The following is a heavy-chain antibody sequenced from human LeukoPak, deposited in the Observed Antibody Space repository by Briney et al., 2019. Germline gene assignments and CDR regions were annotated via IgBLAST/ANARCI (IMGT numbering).Heavy chain of an antibody. D-gene: IGHD3-10*01. CDR1: GGSVSSGSYY. J-gene: IGHJ3*02. CDR3: AAGGSGSYPYDAFDI. V-gene: IGHV4-61*01. Sequence: SETLSLTCTVSGGSVSSGSYYWSWIRQPPGKGLEWIGYIYYSGSTNYNPSLKSRVTISVDTSKNQFSLKLSSVTAADMAVYYCAAGGSGSYPYDAFDIWGQGTMVTVSS. CDR2: IYYSGST.